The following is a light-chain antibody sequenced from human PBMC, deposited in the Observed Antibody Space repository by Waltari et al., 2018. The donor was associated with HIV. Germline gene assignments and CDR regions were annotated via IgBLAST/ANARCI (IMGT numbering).Light chain of an antibody. V-gene: IGLV1-40*01. CDR2: ANN. Sequence: QSLLTQPPSVSGAPGQRVTISFTGRSSHIGAGYAVHWYHQVPGTAPKLVIYANNNRASGVPDRFSGSKFGPSASLAITGLQAEDEGTYYCQSYDSGSSGSVFGGGTKLTVL. J-gene: IGLJ2*01. CDR3: QSYDSGSSGSV. CDR1: SSHIGAGYA.